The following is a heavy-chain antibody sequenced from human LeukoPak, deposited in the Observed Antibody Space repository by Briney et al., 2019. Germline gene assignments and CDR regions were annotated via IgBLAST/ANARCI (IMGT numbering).Heavy chain of an antibody. V-gene: IGHV4-30-2*01. CDR1: GGSISSGGYY. D-gene: IGHD3-10*01. CDR2: IYHSGST. CDR3: ARLITMVRATYFDY. Sequence: PSETLSLTCTVSGGSISSGGYYWSWIRQPPGKGLEWIGYIYHSGSTYYNPSLKSRVTISVDRSKNQFPLKLSSVTAADTAVYYCARLITMVRATYFDYWGQGTLVTVSS. J-gene: IGHJ4*02.